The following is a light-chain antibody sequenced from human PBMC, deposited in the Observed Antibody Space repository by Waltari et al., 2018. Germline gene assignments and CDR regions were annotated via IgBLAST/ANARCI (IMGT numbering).Light chain of an antibody. Sequence: DIQMTQSPSSLSASVGDRVTITCRASQNISPYLNWYQQKPGKVPEVLIYGASSLQGGVPSMFSGGRSGTDFTLTIDSLQPEDLATYYCQQSHTPPWTFGQGTKVEIK. J-gene: IGKJ1*01. CDR2: GAS. CDR1: QNISPY. CDR3: QQSHTPPWT. V-gene: IGKV1-39*01.